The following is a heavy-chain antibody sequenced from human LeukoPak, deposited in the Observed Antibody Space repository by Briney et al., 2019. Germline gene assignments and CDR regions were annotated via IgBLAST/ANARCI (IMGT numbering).Heavy chain of an antibody. CDR1: GFTFSNYW. D-gene: IGHD3-3*01. Sequence: GGSLRLSCVVSGFTFSNYWMSWVRQAPGKGLEWVANINLDGRQRFYVDSVKGRFTISGASTENSLYLQMNSLRVEDTAVYYCARDTDDFQGLDIWGQGTVVTVSS. J-gene: IGHJ3*02. CDR3: ARDTDDFQGLDI. CDR2: INLDGRQR. V-gene: IGHV3-7*01.